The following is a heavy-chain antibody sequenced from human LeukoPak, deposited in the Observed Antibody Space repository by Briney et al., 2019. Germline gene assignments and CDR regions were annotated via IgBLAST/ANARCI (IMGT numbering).Heavy chain of an antibody. V-gene: IGHV3-7*01. D-gene: IGHD2-21*01. J-gene: IGHJ4*02. CDR3: ARSSCGGECYLGFDF. Sequence: PGGSLRPSRAASGFAVSNYYMSSVRQPPGNGLEWLAYIKHGSSDKYYVDSVKGRFSIFRDNAQNSLFLQMNSLRVEDTAAYYCARSSCGGECYLGFDFWGQGVLVTVSS. CDR1: GFAVSNYY. CDR2: IKHGSSDK.